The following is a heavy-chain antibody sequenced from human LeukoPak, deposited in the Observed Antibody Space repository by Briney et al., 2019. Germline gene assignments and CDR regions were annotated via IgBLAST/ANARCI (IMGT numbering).Heavy chain of an antibody. V-gene: IGHV1-46*01. CDR2: INPGGGNT. CDR1: GYTFTNYY. Sequence: GASVKVSCKASGYTFTNYYIHWVRQAPGQGLEWMGLINPGGGNTNYAQNFQGRVTMTRDTSASTAYMELSSLRSEDLAVYYCTLYNYWGQGTLVTVSS. CDR3: TLYNY. D-gene: IGHD2-2*02. J-gene: IGHJ4*02.